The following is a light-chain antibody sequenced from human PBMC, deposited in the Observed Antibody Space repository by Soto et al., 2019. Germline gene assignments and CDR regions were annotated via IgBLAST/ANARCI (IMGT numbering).Light chain of an antibody. CDR3: SPYTSTSTYV. J-gene: IGLJ1*01. CDR1: SSDFGGYNY. V-gene: IGLV2-14*01. CDR2: EVS. Sequence: QSALTQPASVSASPGQSITLSCTVTSSDFGGYNYFSWYQQHPGNAPKLMIYEVSNRHAGVSTRFSGSKSGSTASLTISGLHPDDEEDYYCSPYTSTSTYVFGAGTKLTVL.